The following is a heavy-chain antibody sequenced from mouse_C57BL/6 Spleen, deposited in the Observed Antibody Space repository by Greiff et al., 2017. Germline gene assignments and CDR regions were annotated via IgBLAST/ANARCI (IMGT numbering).Heavy chain of an antibody. V-gene: IGHV3-6*01. CDR2: ISYDGSN. CDR3: ARGGNYYGSSAWFAY. CDR1: GYSITSGYY. D-gene: IGHD1-1*01. J-gene: IGHJ3*01. Sequence: EVKLMESGPGLVKPSQSLSLTCSVTGYSITSGYYWNWIRQFPGNKLEWMGYISYDGSNNYNPSLKNRISITRDTSKNQFFLKLNSVTTEDTATYYCARGGNYYGSSAWFAYWGQGTLVTVSA.